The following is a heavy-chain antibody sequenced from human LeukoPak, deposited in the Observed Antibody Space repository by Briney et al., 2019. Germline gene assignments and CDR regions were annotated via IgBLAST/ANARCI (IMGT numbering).Heavy chain of an antibody. CDR2: MNPNSGNT. CDR3: VIGFGGSYSRTDY. CDR1: GYTFTSYD. V-gene: IGHV1-8*01. D-gene: IGHD3-10*01. J-gene: IGHJ4*02. Sequence: ASVEVSCKASGYTFTSYDINWVRQATGQGLAWMGWMNPNSGNTGYAQKFQGRVTMTRNTSISTAYMELSSLRSEDTAVYYCVIGFGGSYSRTDYWGQGTLVTFSS.